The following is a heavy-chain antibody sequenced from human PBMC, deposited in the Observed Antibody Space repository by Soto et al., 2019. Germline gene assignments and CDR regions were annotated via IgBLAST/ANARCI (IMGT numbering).Heavy chain of an antibody. CDR3: ACDLIRGAAAVGCSDP. Sequence: QVQLVESGGGVVQPGRSLRLSCAASGFTFSSYAMHWVRQAPGKGLEWVAVISYDGSNKYYADSVKGRFTISRDNSKNTRYLQMSGLSAEDTAVYYCACDLIRGAAAVGCSDPWGQGTLVTVSS. CDR1: GFTFSSYA. D-gene: IGHD6-25*01. V-gene: IGHV3-30-3*01. CDR2: ISYDGSNK. J-gene: IGHJ5*02.